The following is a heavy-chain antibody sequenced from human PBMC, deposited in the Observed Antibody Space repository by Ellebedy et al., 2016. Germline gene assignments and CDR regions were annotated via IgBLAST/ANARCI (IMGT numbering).Heavy chain of an antibody. CDR1: GGTFSSYA. V-gene: IGHV1-69*13. Sequence: SVKVSXXASGGTFSSYAISWVRQAPGQGLEWMGGIIPIFGTANYAQKFQGRVTITADESTSTAYMELSSLRSEDTAVYYCASDYGGKAGAAPHYAFDIWGQGTMVTVSS. CDR2: IIPIFGTA. J-gene: IGHJ3*02. CDR3: ASDYGGKAGAAPHYAFDI. D-gene: IGHD4-23*01.